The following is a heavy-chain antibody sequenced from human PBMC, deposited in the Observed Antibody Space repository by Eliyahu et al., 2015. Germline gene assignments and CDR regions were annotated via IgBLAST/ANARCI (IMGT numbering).Heavy chain of an antibody. J-gene: IGHJ2*01. CDR3: ARWLHHNWYFAL. CDR2: TYYMSKWYI. D-gene: IGHD5-24*01. Sequence: QVQLQQSGPGLVKPSQTPSLTCAISGDXXXSDDAAWNWIRQSPSRGLEWLGRTYYMSKWYIEYAVSVKSRITINADTSKNQFTLQLNSVTPEDTAVYYCARWLHHNWYFALWGRGTQVTVSS. V-gene: IGHV6-1*01. CDR1: GDXXXSDDAA.